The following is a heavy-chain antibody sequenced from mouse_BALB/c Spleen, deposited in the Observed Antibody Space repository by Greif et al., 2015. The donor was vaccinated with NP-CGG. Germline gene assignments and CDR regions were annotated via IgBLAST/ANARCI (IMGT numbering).Heavy chain of an antibody. J-gene: IGHJ2*01. CDR2: ISYSGST. CDR3: AREKMEGGLDY. CDR1: GYSITSDYA. V-gene: IGHV3-2*02. Sequence: EVKLEESGPGLVKPSQSLSLACTVTGYSITSDYAWNRIRQFPGNKLEWMGYISYSGSTSYNPSLKSRISITRDTSKNQFFLQLNSVATEDTATYYCAREKMEGGLDYWGQGTTLTVSS.